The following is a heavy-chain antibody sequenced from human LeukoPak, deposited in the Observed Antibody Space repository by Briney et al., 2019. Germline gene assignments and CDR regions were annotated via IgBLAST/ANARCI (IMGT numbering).Heavy chain of an antibody. D-gene: IGHD2-2*01. CDR2: INHNGST. CDR1: GGSFSGYD. Sequence: SDTLSLTCAVYGGSFSGYDWSWVRQPPGKGLEGIGEINHNGSTNYNPSLKSRVTISVDTSKNQFSLKLSSVTAADTAVYYCAIHIVVVPAAKKKNWFDPWGQGTLVTVSS. V-gene: IGHV4-34*01. CDR3: AIHIVVVPAAKKKNWFDP. J-gene: IGHJ5*02.